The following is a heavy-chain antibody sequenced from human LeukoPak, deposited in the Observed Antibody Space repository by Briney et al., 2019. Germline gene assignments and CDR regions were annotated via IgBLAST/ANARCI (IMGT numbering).Heavy chain of an antibody. V-gene: IGHV3-23*01. CDR1: GFTFSSYA. J-gene: IGHJ6*02. Sequence: PGASLRLSCAASGFTFSSYAMSWVRQAPGKELEWVSAISGSGGSTYYADSVKGRFTISRDNSKNTLYLQMNSLRAEDTAVYYCAKAPTTVTYYGMDVWGQGTTVTVSS. CDR3: AKAPTTVTYYGMDV. CDR2: ISGSGGST. D-gene: IGHD4-17*01.